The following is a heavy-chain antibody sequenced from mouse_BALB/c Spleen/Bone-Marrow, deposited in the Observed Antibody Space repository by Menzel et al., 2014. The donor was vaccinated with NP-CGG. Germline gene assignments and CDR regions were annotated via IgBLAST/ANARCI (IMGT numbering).Heavy chain of an antibody. D-gene: IGHD2-4*01. V-gene: IGHV14-3*02. Sequence: EVKLMESGAELVKPGASVKLSCTASGFSIKDTYMHWVKQRPEQGLEWIGRIDPANGNTKYDPKFQGKATITADTSSNTAYLQLSSLTSEDTAVYYCATMITDWYFDVWGAGTTVTVSS. CDR2: IDPANGNT. CDR1: GFSIKDTY. J-gene: IGHJ1*01. CDR3: ATMITDWYFDV.